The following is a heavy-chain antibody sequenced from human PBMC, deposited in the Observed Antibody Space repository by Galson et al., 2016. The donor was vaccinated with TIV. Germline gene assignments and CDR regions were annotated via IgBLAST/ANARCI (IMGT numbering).Heavy chain of an antibody. CDR1: GGSISGFH. CDR3: VKDVSSGSTNYYGLDV. V-gene: IGHV3-9*01. CDR2: ISWNSDTI. D-gene: IGHD3-10*01. Sequence: LTLTCSVSGGSISGFHWSWIRQPPGKGLEWVSGISWNSDTIAYADSVKGRFTISRDNAKNSLYLQMNSLRVEDTALYYCVKDVSSGSTNYYGLDVWGQGTTVTVSS. J-gene: IGHJ6*02.